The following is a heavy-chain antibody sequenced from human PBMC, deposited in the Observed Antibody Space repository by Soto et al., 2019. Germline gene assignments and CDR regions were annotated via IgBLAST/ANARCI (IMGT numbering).Heavy chain of an antibody. V-gene: IGHV3-74*01. J-gene: IGHJ4*02. Sequence: EVQLVESGGGLVQPGGSLRLSCAPSGFTFSNYWMHWVRQAPGKGLEWVSRINEDGSVISYADSVKGRFTISRDNGKNTLYLQMTSLRVEDTAVYYCVRDLIIVVTPGDDFDYWGQGTLVTVSS. CDR1: GFTFSNYW. CDR2: INEDGSVI. CDR3: VRDLIIVVTPGDDFDY. D-gene: IGHD1-26*01.